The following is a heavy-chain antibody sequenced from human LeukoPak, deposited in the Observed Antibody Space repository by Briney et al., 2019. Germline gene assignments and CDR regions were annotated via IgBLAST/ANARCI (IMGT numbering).Heavy chain of an antibody. Sequence: PGGSLRLSCAASGFTFSSYGMHWVRQAPGKGLEWVAVIWYDESNKYYADSVKGRFTISRDNSKNTLYLQMNSLRAEDTAVYYCARDSNCSGGSCSYYFDYWGQGTLVTVSS. CDR1: GFTFSSYG. D-gene: IGHD2-15*01. V-gene: IGHV3-33*01. CDR2: IWYDESNK. J-gene: IGHJ4*02. CDR3: ARDSNCSGGSCSYYFDY.